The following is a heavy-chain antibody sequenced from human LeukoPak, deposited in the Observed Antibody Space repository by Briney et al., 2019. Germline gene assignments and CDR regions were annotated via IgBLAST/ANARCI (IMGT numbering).Heavy chain of an antibody. Sequence: GGSLRLTCAASGFTFSNYAMSWVRQAPGKGLEWVSSISGSGGSTLYADSVKGRFTISRDNSKNTLYLQMNSLRAEDTAVYYCAKAYYDSSGYYNYFDYWGQGTLVTVSS. CDR3: AKAYYDSSGYYNYFDY. D-gene: IGHD3-22*01. CDR2: ISGSGGST. V-gene: IGHV3-23*01. J-gene: IGHJ4*02. CDR1: GFTFSNYA.